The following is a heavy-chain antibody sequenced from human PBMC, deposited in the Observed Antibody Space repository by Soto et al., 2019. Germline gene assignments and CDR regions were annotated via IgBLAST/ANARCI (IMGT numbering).Heavy chain of an antibody. CDR3: ARKVYYDSSGYFDY. Sequence: SVKVSCKASGGTFSSYAISWVRQAHGQRHEWMGEIIPIFGTANYAQKFQGRVTITADESTSTAYMELSSLGSEDTAVYYCARKVYYDSSGYFDYWGQGTLVTVSS. CDR1: GGTFSSYA. CDR2: IIPIFGTA. V-gene: IGHV1-69*13. D-gene: IGHD3-22*01. J-gene: IGHJ4*02.